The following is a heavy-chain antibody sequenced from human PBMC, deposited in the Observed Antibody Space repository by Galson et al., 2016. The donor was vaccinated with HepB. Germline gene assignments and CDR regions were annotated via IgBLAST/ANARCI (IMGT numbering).Heavy chain of an antibody. V-gene: IGHV3-33*01. CDR2: IWYDGSKK. CDR1: GFTFSSSG. J-gene: IGHJ4*02. D-gene: IGHD3-16*01. Sequence: LRLSCAASGFTFSSSGMHWVRQAPGKGLEWVAVIWYDGSKKYYADSVKGRFTISRDNSKNTLHLQMNSLRDEDTAVYYCAREDGGGFDYWGQGTLVTVSS. CDR3: AREDGGGFDY.